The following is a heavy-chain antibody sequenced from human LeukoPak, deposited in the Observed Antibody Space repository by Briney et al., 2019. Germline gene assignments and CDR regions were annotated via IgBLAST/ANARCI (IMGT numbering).Heavy chain of an antibody. Sequence: SETLSLTCTVSGGSISSIIYHWGWIRQPPGKGLGWIGSIYYSGTTYYNPSLKRRVTISVDSSKNQSSLKLSSVTAADTAVYYCARHGGYSSSWYPWDYWGQGTLVTVSS. D-gene: IGHD6-13*01. CDR1: GGSISSIIYH. J-gene: IGHJ4*02. CDR2: IYYSGTT. V-gene: IGHV4-39*01. CDR3: ARHGGYSSSWYPWDY.